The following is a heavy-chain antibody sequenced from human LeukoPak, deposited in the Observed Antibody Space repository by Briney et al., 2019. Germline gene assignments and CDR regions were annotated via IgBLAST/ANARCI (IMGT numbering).Heavy chain of an antibody. Sequence: SETLSLTCAVYGGSFSGYYWSWIHQPPGKGLEWIGEINHSGSTNYNPSLKSRVTISVDTSKNQFSLKLGSVTAADTAVYYCARGKKYYYDSSGYYYYFDYWGQGTLVTVSS. CDR2: INHSGST. V-gene: IGHV4-34*01. CDR3: ARGKKYYYDSSGYYYYFDY. D-gene: IGHD3-22*01. J-gene: IGHJ4*02. CDR1: GGSFSGYY.